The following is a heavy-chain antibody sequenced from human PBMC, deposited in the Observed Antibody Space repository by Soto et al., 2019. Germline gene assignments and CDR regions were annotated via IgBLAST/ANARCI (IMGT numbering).Heavy chain of an antibody. CDR3: AGGLDCGGDCYPYYYYYGMDV. D-gene: IGHD2-21*02. J-gene: IGHJ6*02. V-gene: IGHV1-69*13. Sequence: SVKVSCKASGGTFSSYAISWVRQAPGQGLEWMGGIIPIFGTANYAQKFQGRVTITADESTSTAYMELSSLRSEDTAVYYCAGGLDCGGDCYPYYYYYGMDVWGQGTTVTVSS. CDR1: GGTFSSYA. CDR2: IIPIFGTA.